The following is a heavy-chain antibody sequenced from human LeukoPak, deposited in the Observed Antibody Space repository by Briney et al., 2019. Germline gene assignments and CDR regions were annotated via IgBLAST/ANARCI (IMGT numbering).Heavy chain of an antibody. Sequence: SETLSLTCTVSGGSISSSSYYWSWIRQPPGKGLEWIGYIYYSGSTNYNPSLKSRVTISVDTSKNQFSLKLSSVTAADTAVYYCARLTSSSSGSSFDYWGQGTLVTVSS. J-gene: IGHJ4*02. D-gene: IGHD6-13*01. CDR3: ARLTSSSSGSSFDY. V-gene: IGHV4-61*05. CDR2: IYYSGST. CDR1: GGSISSSSYY.